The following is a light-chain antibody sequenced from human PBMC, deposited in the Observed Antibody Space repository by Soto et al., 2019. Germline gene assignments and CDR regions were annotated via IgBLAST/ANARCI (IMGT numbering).Light chain of an antibody. V-gene: IGKV1-6*01. CDR2: AAS. Sequence: AIQMTQSPSSLSASVGDRVTITCRASQYISNDLGWYQQKPGKAPTLLIFAASILQSGVPSRFSGSGSGTDFTLNISGLQHEDFATYYCLQDYDCPRTFGQGTKVEIK. CDR1: QYISND. CDR3: LQDYDCPRT. J-gene: IGKJ1*01.